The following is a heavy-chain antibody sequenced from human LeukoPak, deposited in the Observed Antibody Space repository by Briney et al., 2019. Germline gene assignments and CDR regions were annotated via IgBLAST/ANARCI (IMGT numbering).Heavy chain of an antibody. J-gene: IGHJ1*01. Sequence: ASVKVSCKLSGHTLTELSMHWVRQSPGKGLEWMGGFDPEEGETIYAQRFQGRVTMTDDTVTDTAHMELSSLTPEDTAVYYCATAGIVLDTGAEFLLHWGQGTLVTVSS. V-gene: IGHV1-24*01. CDR2: FDPEEGET. CDR1: GHTLTELS. CDR3: ATAGIVLDTGAEFLLH. D-gene: IGHD2-8*01.